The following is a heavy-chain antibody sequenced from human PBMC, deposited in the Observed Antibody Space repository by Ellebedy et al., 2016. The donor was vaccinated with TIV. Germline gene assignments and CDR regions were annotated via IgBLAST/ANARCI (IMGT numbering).Heavy chain of an antibody. CDR3: ARDWLGDFWSGYFEGIRYGMDV. Sequence: PGGSLRLSCAASGFTVSSNYMNWVRQAPGKGLEWVSVIYSGGSTSSADSVKGRFTISRDNSKNTLYLQMNSLRAEDTAVYYCARDWLGDFWSGYFEGIRYGMDVWGQGTTVTVSS. V-gene: IGHV3-53*01. CDR2: IYSGGST. CDR1: GFTVSSNY. J-gene: IGHJ6*02. D-gene: IGHD3-3*01.